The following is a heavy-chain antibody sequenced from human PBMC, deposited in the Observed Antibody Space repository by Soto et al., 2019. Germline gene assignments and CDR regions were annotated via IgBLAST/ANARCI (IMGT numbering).Heavy chain of an antibody. J-gene: IGHJ6*02. D-gene: IGHD3-10*01. CDR1: GFTFSNYA. V-gene: IGHV3-23*01. CDR3: AKYDTRGV. Sequence: EVQLLESGGGLVQPGGSLRLSCAASGFTFSNYAMTWVRQAPGEGLEWVSGISGTGGSTYYADSVKGRFTISRDNSRNTLYLQMSSLRAEDTAVYYCAKYDTRGVWGQGTTVTVS. CDR2: ISGTGGST.